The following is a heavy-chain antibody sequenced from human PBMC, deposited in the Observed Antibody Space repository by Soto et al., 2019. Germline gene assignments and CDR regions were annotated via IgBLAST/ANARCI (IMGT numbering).Heavy chain of an antibody. J-gene: IGHJ4*02. V-gene: IGHV3-74*01. CDR2: ITSDGSTT. CDR3: ASDLRPIDY. CDR1: GFTFSNSW. Sequence: EVQLVESGGGLVQPGGSLRLSCAASGFTFSNSWMHWVRQAPGKGLVWVSRITSDGSTTTYADSVKGRFTISRDNAKNTLYLQMYSLSAEDTAVYYCASDLRPIDYWGQGTLVTVSS.